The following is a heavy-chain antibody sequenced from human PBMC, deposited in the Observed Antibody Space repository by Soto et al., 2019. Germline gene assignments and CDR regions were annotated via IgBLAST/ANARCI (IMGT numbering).Heavy chain of an antibody. CDR1: GGSFSGYY. Sequence: SETLSLTCAVYGGSFSGYYWSWIRQPPGKGLEWIGEINHSGSTNYNPSLKSRVTISVDTSKNQFSLKLSSVTAADTAVYYCARAGYSSSWYEGVFDYWGQGTLVTVSS. V-gene: IGHV4-34*01. D-gene: IGHD6-13*01. CDR3: ARAGYSSSWYEGVFDY. CDR2: INHSGST. J-gene: IGHJ4*02.